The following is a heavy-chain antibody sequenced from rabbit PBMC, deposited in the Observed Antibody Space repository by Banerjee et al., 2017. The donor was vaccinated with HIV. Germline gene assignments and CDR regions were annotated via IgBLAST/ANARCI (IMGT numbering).Heavy chain of an antibody. CDR1: GFSFSSSYW. V-gene: IGHV1S45*01. CDR2: IYSGSPGFT. CDR3: ARGTYGYAGYAPNL. Sequence: QEQLEESGGDLVKPGASLTLTCTASGFSFSSSYWICWVRQAPGKGLEWIACIYSGSPGFTYDASWAKGRFTISKPSSTTVTLQMTRLTAADTATYFCARGTYGYAGYAPNLWGQGTLVTVS. D-gene: IGHD6-1*01. J-gene: IGHJ4*01.